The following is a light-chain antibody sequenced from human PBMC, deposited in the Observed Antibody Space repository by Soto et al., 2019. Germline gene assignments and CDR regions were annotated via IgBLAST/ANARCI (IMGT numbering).Light chain of an antibody. V-gene: IGKV1-5*01. Sequence: DIQMTQSPFTLSASVGDRVTITCRASQRISSWLAWYQEKPGKAPNLLIYDASSLKSGVPSRFSGSGSGTEFTLTISSLQPDYFATYFCQQYNSYPRTFGQGTKVEIK. CDR3: QQYNSYPRT. J-gene: IGKJ1*01. CDR2: DAS. CDR1: QRISSW.